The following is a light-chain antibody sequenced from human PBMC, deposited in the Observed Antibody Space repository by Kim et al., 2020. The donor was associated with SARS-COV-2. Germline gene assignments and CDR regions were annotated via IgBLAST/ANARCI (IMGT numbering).Light chain of an antibody. V-gene: IGKV1-5*03. CDR1: ENIKSY. CDR2: QAS. J-gene: IGKJ2*01. CDR3: QHFNSYSGT. Sequence: DIGVTQSPSTLSASVGDTVTITCRASENIKSYLSWFQVKPGKAPKLLIYQASDLETGVPSRFTGSGSGTDFTLTISSLQPDDFATYYCQHFNSYSGTFGQGTKLEI.